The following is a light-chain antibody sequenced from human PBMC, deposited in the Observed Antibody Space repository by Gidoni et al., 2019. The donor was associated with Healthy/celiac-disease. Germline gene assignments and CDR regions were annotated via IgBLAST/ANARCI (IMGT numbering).Light chain of an antibody. Sequence: QSALTQPASVSGSPGQSITISCTGTSSDVGGYNYVSWYHQHPGKAPKLMIYEVSNRPSGVSNRFSGSKSGNTASLTISGLQAEDEADYYCSSYTSSSTPRPVFGGGTKLTVL. CDR2: EVS. J-gene: IGLJ2*01. V-gene: IGLV2-14*01. CDR3: SSYTSSSTPRPV. CDR1: SSDVGGYNY.